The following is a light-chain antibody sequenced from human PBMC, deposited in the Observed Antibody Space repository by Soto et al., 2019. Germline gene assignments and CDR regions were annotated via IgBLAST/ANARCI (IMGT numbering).Light chain of an antibody. CDR2: DVS. Sequence: QSALTQPASVSGSPGQSITISCTGTSSDIGDSNYVSWYQQHPGKAPKLVIYDVSNRPSGVSNRFSGSKSANTAALTISGRLDEDEADYYCSSFKSSSTSHVFGTGTKLTVL. CDR3: SSFKSSSTSHV. V-gene: IGLV2-14*03. J-gene: IGLJ1*01. CDR1: SSDIGDSNY.